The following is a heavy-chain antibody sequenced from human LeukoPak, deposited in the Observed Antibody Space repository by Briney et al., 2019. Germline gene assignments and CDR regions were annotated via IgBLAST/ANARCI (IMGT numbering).Heavy chain of an antibody. CDR2: IYHSGSI. Sequence: PSETLSLTCTVSGGSISSGYYWGWIRQPPGKGLESIGTIYHSGSIYYNPSLKSRVTISVDTSKNQFSLKLSSLTAADTAVYYCARAIRTGLGIGSFDGWGQGTLVTVSS. CDR1: GGSISSGYY. CDR3: ARAIRTGLGIGSFDG. V-gene: IGHV4-38-2*02. D-gene: IGHD7-27*01. J-gene: IGHJ4*02.